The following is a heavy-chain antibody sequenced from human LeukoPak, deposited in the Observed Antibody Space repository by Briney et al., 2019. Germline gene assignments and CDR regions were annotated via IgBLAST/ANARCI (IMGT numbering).Heavy chain of an antibody. CDR1: GYSISSGYY. J-gene: IGHJ4*02. CDR3: ASLPGYSYGTGIDY. CDR2: IYHTGST. Sequence: PSETLSLTSAVSGYSISSGYYWGWIRQPPGKGLEWIGTIYHTGSTYYNPSLKSRAPLSVDTSKNQFPLKQSPLTAGPTAVQYVASLPGYSYGTGIDYWGQGTLVTVSS. V-gene: IGHV4-38-2*01. D-gene: IGHD5-18*01.